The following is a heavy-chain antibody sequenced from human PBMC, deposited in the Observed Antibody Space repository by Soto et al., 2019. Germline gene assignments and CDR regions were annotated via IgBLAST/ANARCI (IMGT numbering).Heavy chain of an antibody. J-gene: IGHJ3*02. CDR3: AKDRRAYGGTPALVAFEI. D-gene: IGHD4-17*01. Sequence: PGGSLRLSCAASGFTFSSYGMHWVRQAPGKGLEWVAVISYDGSNKYYADSVKGRFTISRDNSKNTLYLQMNSLRAEDTAVYCFAKDRRAYGGTPALVAFEIWGQGTMVTVSS. CDR1: GFTFSSYG. V-gene: IGHV3-30*18. CDR2: ISYDGSNK.